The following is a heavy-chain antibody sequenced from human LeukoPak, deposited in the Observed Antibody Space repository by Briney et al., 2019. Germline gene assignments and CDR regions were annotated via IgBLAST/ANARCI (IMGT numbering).Heavy chain of an antibody. J-gene: IGHJ6*02. CDR1: GGSFSGYY. Sequence: PSETLSLTCAVYGGSFSGYYWSWIRQPPGKGLEWIGEINHSGSTNYNPSLKSRVTISVDTSKNQFSLKLSSVTAADTAVYYCARVLSWGDNSSWYYYYGMDVWGQGTTVTVSS. V-gene: IGHV4-34*01. D-gene: IGHD6-13*01. CDR2: INHSGST. CDR3: ARVLSWGDNSSWYYYYGMDV.